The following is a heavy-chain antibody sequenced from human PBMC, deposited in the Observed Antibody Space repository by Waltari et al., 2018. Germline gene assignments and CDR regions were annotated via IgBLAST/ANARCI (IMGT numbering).Heavy chain of an antibody. Sequence: QVQLVESGGGVVQPGRSLSLPCDASEFTLSSFAMHWVRQAPGKGLGWVAVISYNARNIYYVDSVKGRFTISRDNSKKTLYLQMNSLRAEDTAVYYCVRDYCDRTNCHGMDVWGQGTTVTVSS. CDR3: VRDYCDRTNCHGMDV. D-gene: IGHD3-22*01. CDR2: ISYNARNI. CDR1: EFTLSSFA. V-gene: IGHV3-30*04. J-gene: IGHJ6*02.